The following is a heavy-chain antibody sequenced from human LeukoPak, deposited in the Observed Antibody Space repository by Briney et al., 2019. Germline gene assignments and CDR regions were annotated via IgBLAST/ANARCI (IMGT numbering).Heavy chain of an antibody. J-gene: IGHJ4*02. Sequence: PGGSLRLSCAVSGFTFSNYTMCWVRQAPGKGLEWVSGISISGDDTYYADSVKGRFTISRDNSQNTVFLQMNSLRAEDTAVYYCAREVRPNDYWGRGTLVTVFS. CDR1: GFTFSNYT. CDR3: AREVRPNDY. CDR2: ISISGDDT. V-gene: IGHV3-23*01. D-gene: IGHD1-1*01.